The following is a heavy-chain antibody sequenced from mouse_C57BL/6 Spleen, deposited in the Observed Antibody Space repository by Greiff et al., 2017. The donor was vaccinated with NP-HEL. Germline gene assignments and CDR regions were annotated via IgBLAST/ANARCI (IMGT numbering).Heavy chain of an antibody. Sequence: EVQRVESGGGLVQPGGSLKLSCAASGFTFSDYYMYWVRQTPEKRLEWVAYISNGGGSTYYPDTVKGRFTISRDNAKNTLYLQMSRLKSEDTAMYYCARRYGSSSMDYWGQGTSVTVSS. D-gene: IGHD1-1*01. J-gene: IGHJ4*01. CDR1: GFTFSDYY. CDR2: ISNGGGST. V-gene: IGHV5-12*01. CDR3: ARRYGSSSMDY.